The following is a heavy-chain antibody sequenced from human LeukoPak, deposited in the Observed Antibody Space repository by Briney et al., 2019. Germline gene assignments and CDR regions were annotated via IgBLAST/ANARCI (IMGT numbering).Heavy chain of an antibody. CDR2: ISSSSSYI. J-gene: IGHJ6*03. CDR3: ARTPGAVWAFPYYYYYYYMDV. D-gene: IGHD6-19*01. Sequence: GGSLRLSCAASGFTFSSYSMNWVRQAPGKGLEWVSSISSSSSYIYYADSVKGRFTISRDNAKNSLYLQMNSLRAEDTAVYYCARTPGAVWAFPYYYYYYYMDVWGKGTTVTISS. V-gene: IGHV3-21*01. CDR1: GFTFSSYS.